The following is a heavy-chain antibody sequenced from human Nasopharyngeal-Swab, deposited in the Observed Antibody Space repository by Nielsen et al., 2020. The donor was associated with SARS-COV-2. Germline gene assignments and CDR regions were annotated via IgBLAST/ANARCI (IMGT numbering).Heavy chain of an antibody. D-gene: IGHD5-18*01. CDR3: ARDRGYSYGPDAFDI. J-gene: IGHJ3*02. CDR2: IWYDGSNK. V-gene: IGHV3-33*01. Sequence: WIRQPPGKGLEWVAVIWYDGSNKYYTDSVKGRFTISRDKAQNSLYLQMNGLRAEDTAVYYCARDRGYSYGPDAFDIWGQGTMVTVSS.